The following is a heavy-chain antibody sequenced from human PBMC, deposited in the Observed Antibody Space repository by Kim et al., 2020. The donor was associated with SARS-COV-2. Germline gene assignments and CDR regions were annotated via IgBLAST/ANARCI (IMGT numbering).Heavy chain of an antibody. Sequence: GGSLRLSCAVSGFTVSSSYMSWVRQAPGKGLEWVSVIYSGGSTYYADSVKGRFTISRDNSKNTLYLQMNSLRAEDTAVYYCARVKSYYDILTGYSPYYFDYWGQGTLVTVSS. V-gene: IGHV3-66*01. J-gene: IGHJ4*02. D-gene: IGHD3-9*01. CDR3: ARVKSYYDILTGYSPYYFDY. CDR1: GFTVSSSY. CDR2: IYSGGST.